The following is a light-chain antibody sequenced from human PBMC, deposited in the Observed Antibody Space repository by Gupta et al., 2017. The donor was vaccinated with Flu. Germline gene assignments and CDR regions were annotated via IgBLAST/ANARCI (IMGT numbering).Light chain of an antibody. CDR1: NIGTKS. CDR3: QVWHISRDHLCV. V-gene: IGLV3-21*02. CDR2: DDD. J-gene: IGLJ3*02. Sequence: SYVLTQPPSVSVAPGQTASITCGGNNIGTKSVHWYQQKPGQAPVLVVYDDDDRPSGIPERFSGSKSETTATLTISKVEAGDEADYYWQVWHISRDHLCVFGGGTRLTVL.